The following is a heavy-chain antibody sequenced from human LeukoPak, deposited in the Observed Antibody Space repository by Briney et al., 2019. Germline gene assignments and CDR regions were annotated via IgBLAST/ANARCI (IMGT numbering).Heavy chain of an antibody. CDR3: ARVLVGATPLFDI. CDR2: ISGSGGST. Sequence: AGGSLRLSCAASGFTFSSYGMSWVRQAPGKGLEWVSAISGSGGSTYYADSVKGRFTISRDNAKNTLYLRMNSLRAEDTAVYYCARVLVGATPLFDIWGQGTMVTVSS. V-gene: IGHV3-23*01. D-gene: IGHD1-26*01. J-gene: IGHJ3*02. CDR1: GFTFSSYG.